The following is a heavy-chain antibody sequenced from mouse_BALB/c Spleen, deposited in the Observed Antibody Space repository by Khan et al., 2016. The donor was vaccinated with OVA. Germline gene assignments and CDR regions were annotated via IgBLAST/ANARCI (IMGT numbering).Heavy chain of an antibody. D-gene: IGHD1-1*01. CDR1: GYTFTSYI. V-gene: IGHV1S136*01. CDR2: INPYNDGT. CDR3: ARDYGSRYWFAY. J-gene: IGHJ3*01. Sequence: IQLVQSGPELVKPGASVKMSCKASGYTFTSYIIHWVKQKPGQGLEWIGYINPYNDGTKYNEKFKGKASLTSDKSSSTAYMELNSLTSEDSAVYYCARDYGSRYWFAYWGRGTLVTVSA.